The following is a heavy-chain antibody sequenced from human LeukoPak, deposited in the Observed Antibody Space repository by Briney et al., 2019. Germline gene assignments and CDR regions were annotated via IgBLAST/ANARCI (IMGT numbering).Heavy chain of an antibody. CDR2: IGTAGDT. V-gene: IGHV3-13*01. CDR1: GFSVSSYD. CDR3: ARDIHGMDV. J-gene: IGHJ6*02. Sequence: HAGGSLRLSCAASGFSVSSYDMPWVRQAPGKGLEWVSGIGTAGDTYFPGSVKGRFTISRENAKNSLFLQMNSLRAEDTAVYYCARDIHGMDVWGQGTTVTVSS.